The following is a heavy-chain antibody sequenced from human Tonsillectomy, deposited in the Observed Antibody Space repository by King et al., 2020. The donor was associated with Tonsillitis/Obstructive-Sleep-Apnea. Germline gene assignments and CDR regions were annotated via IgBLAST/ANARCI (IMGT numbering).Heavy chain of an antibody. V-gene: IGHV1-2*02. CDR3: ARAVRYYSSGYYYSPFDY. Sequence: VQLVESGAEVKKPGASVKVSCKASGYTFTGYYMHWVRQAPGQGLEWMGWINPNSGGTNYAQKFQGRVTMTRDTSISTAYMELSRLRSDDTAVYYCARAVRYYSSGYYYSPFDYWGQGTLVTVSS. CDR1: GYTFTGYY. D-gene: IGHD3-22*01. CDR2: INPNSGGT. J-gene: IGHJ4*02.